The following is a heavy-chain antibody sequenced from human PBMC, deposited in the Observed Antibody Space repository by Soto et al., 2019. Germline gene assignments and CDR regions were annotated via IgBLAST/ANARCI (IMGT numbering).Heavy chain of an antibody. Sequence: GESLKISCAASGFTFSDYYMSWIRQAPGKGLEWVSYISSSGSTIYYADSVKGRFTISRDNAKNSLYLQMNSLRAEDTAVYYCARKAVTAIYDSSGYYDYWGQGTLVTVSS. CDR2: ISSSGSTI. CDR1: GFTFSDYY. D-gene: IGHD3-22*01. CDR3: ARKAVTAIYDSSGYYDY. V-gene: IGHV3-11*01. J-gene: IGHJ4*02.